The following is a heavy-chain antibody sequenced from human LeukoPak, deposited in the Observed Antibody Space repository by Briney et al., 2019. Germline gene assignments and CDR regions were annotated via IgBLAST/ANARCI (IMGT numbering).Heavy chain of an antibody. Sequence: GGSLRLACAASGFTFSSYAMSWVRQAPGKGLEWVSAISGSGGSTYYADSVKGRFTISRDNSKNTLYLQMNSLRAEDTAVYYCAKNYDYVWGSYRLGYYFDYWGQGTLVTVSS. CDR3: AKNYDYVWGSYRLGYYFDY. D-gene: IGHD3-16*02. CDR2: ISGSGGST. J-gene: IGHJ4*02. V-gene: IGHV3-23*01. CDR1: GFTFSSYA.